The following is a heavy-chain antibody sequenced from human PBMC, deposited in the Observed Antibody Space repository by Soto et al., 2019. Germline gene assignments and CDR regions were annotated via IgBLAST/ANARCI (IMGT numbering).Heavy chain of an antibody. D-gene: IGHD6-6*01. CDR2: IIPIFGTA. CDR3: ASLYSGSSRAFDI. V-gene: IGHV1-69*13. J-gene: IGHJ3*02. Sequence: VKVSCKASGGTFSSYAISWVRQAPGQGLEWMGGIIPIFGTANYAQKFQGRVTITADESTSTAYMELSSLRSEDTAVYYCASLYSGSSRAFDIWGQGTMVTVSS. CDR1: GGTFSSYA.